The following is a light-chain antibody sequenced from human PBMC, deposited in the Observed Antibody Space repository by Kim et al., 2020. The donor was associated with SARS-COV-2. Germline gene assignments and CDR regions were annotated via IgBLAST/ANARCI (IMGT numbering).Light chain of an antibody. CDR1: QTIRSNY. CDR3: QYNVSSLLA. J-gene: IGKJ1*01. Sequence: EIVLTQSPGTLSLSPGERATLSCRASQTIRSNYLAWYQQQPRQATMLLIYAASSRVAGIADRFSGSGEGAFITLTSSLLDHEYSVFYCYQYNVSSLLAVGQGTKVDIK. V-gene: IGKV3-20*01. CDR2: AAS.